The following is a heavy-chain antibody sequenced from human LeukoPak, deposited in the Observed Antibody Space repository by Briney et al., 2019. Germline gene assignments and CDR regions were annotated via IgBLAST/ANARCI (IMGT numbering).Heavy chain of an antibody. Sequence: SQTLSLTCTVSGGSISSGGYYWSWIRQHPGKGLEWIGYIYYSGSTYYNPSLKSRVTISVDTSKNQFSLKLSSVTAADTAVYYCARAVVRGVNIDYWGQGTLVTVSS. CDR3: ARAVVRGVNIDY. D-gene: IGHD3-10*01. V-gene: IGHV4-31*03. CDR1: GGSISSGGYY. CDR2: IYYSGST. J-gene: IGHJ4*02.